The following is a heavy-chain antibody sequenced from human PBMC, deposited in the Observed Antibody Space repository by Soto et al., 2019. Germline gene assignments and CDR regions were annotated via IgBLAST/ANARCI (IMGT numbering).Heavy chain of an antibody. Sequence: QVQLVQSGAEVRKPGASVKVSCKAVGYAITSYYLHWVRQAPGQTLEWMGIINPGDGSTRYAQKFQGRVTMTSDTSTSAVYMEMSSLRSEDAAMYYCARSYVQSRPIDYWGQGTLATVSS. J-gene: IGHJ4*02. CDR2: INPGDGST. CDR3: ARSYVQSRPIDY. CDR1: GYAITSYY. D-gene: IGHD3-10*02. V-gene: IGHV1-46*01.